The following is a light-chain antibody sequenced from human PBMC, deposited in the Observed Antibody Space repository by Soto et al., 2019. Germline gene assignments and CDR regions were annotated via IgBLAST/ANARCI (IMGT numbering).Light chain of an antibody. CDR1: TGTVTRVNY. Sequence: QAVVTQEPSLTVSQGGTVTLTFASSTGTVTRVNYANWFQQKPGQAPRALIYSTKYKHSWTPARFSGSLLGGKAALTLSGVQPEDEAEYYRLMYYGGVVVFGGGTKLTV. CDR3: LMYYGGVVV. J-gene: IGLJ2*01. V-gene: IGLV7-43*01. CDR2: STK.